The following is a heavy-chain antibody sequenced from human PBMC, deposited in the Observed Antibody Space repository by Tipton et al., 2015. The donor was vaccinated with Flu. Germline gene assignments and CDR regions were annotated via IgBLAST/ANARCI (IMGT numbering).Heavy chain of an antibody. CDR2: IDRDGNT. CDR3: ARMEWTVTTPRYFDL. CDR1: GDSIRSRYY. Sequence: TLSLTCSVSGDSIRSRYYWAWIRQPPGRGLEWIGNIDRDGNTYRNPSLRSRVAISVDTSRNQFSLKLSSVTAADTAVYYCARMEWTVTTPRYFDLWGRGTLVTVSS. D-gene: IGHD4-17*01. V-gene: IGHV4-38-2*02. J-gene: IGHJ2*01.